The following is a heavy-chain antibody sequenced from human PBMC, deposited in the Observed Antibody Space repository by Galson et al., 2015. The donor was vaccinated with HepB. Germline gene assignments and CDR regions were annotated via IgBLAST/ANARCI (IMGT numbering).Heavy chain of an antibody. Sequence: SLRLSCAASGFTFSSYWMSWVRQAPGKGLEWVANIKQDGSEKYYVDSVKGRFTISRDNAKNSLYLQMNSLRAEDTAVYYCARDPYYGDYFDRHYYGTDVWGQGTTVTVSS. D-gene: IGHD4-17*01. CDR2: IKQDGSEK. V-gene: IGHV3-7*01. CDR1: GFTFSSYW. J-gene: IGHJ6*02. CDR3: ARDPYYGDYFDRHYYGTDV.